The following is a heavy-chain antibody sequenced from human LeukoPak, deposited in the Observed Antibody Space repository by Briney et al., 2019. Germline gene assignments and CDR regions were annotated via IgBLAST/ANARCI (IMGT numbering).Heavy chain of an antibody. CDR2: ISAYNGNT. V-gene: IGHV1-18*01. CDR1: GYTFTSYG. CDR3: ARDTPIQFSSSSHYYCGMDV. D-gene: IGHD6-6*01. Sequence: GASVKVSCKASGYTFTSYGISWVRQAPGQGLEWMGWISAYNGNTNYAQKLQGRVTMTTDTSTSTAYMELRSLRSDDTAVYYCARDTPIQFSSSSHYYCGMDVWGQGTTVTVSS. J-gene: IGHJ6*02.